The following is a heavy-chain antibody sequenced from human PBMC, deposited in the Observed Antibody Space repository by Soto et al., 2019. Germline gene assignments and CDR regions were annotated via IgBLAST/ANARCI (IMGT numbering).Heavy chain of an antibody. V-gene: IGHV2-5*02. Sequence: SGPTLVNPTQALTLTCTFSGFSLGTSGVGVGWIRQPPGKALEWLALIYWDDDKRYSPSLRSRLTVTKDTSANQVVLTMTNMDPVDTATYYCARRGFAGAGFYLDYWGQGTLVTVSS. D-gene: IGHD6-13*01. CDR2: IYWDDDK. J-gene: IGHJ4*02. CDR1: GFSLGTSGVG. CDR3: ARRGFAGAGFYLDY.